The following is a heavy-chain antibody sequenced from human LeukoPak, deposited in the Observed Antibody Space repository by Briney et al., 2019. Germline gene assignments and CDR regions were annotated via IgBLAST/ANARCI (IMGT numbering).Heavy chain of an antibody. CDR2: IDPSDSYT. J-gene: IGHJ4*02. CDR1: GYSFTNFW. D-gene: IGHD2-15*01. Sequence: GESLKISCKGSGYSFTNFWIGWVRQMPGKGLEWMGTIDPSDSYTNYSPSFQGHVTISADKSISTAYLQWSSLKASDTAIYYCARLSGVLIDYWGQGTLVTVSS. CDR3: ARLSGVLIDY. V-gene: IGHV5-10-1*01.